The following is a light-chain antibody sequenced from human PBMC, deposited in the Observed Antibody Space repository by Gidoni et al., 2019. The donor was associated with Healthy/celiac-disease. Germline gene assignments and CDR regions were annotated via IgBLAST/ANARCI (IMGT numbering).Light chain of an antibody. J-gene: IGLJ2*01. V-gene: IGLV1-47*02. Sequence: QSVLTQPPSASGTPGQRVTISCSGSSSNIGSNYVYWYQQLPGTAPKLLIYSNNKRPSGVPDRFSGSKSGTSASRAISGLRSEDEADYYCAAWDDSLSADVVFGGGTKLTVL. CDR2: SNN. CDR3: AAWDDSLSADVV. CDR1: SSNIGSNY.